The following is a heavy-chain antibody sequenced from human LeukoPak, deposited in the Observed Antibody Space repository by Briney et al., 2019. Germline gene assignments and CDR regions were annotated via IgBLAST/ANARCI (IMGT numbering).Heavy chain of an antibody. CDR1: GFTFDDYA. V-gene: IGHV3-43D*03. CDR2: ISWDGGST. J-gene: IGHJ6*03. CDR3: AKDAGGYRRRTYYYYMDV. Sequence: GGSLRLSCAASGFTFDDYAMHWVRQAPGKDLEWVSLISWDGGSTYYADSVKGRFTISRDNSKNSLYLQMNSLRAEDTALYYCAKDAGGYRRRTYYYYMDVWGKGTTVTVSS. D-gene: IGHD5-12*01.